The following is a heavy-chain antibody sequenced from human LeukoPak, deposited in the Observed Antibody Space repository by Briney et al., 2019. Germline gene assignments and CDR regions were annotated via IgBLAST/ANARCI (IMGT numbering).Heavy chain of an antibody. CDR2: ISLSGGSK. CDR1: GVTLSTYA. CDR3: AKDLGSSPPGDF. D-gene: IGHD6-6*01. V-gene: IGHV3-23*01. J-gene: IGHJ4*02. Sequence: PGGSLRLSCAASGVTLSTYAMSWVRQAPGKGLEWVSSISLSGGSKYYADSVKGRFTISRDSSKNTLYLQMNSLRAEDTAVYSCAKDLGSSPPGDFWGQGTLVTVSS.